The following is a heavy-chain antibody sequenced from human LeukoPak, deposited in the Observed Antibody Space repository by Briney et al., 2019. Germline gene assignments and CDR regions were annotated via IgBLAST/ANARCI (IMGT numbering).Heavy chain of an antibody. V-gene: IGHV3-53*01. J-gene: IGHJ4*02. D-gene: IGHD3-22*01. CDR3: ARGDSSGYYPFDY. CDR2: IYSGGST. CDR1: GFTVSSNY. Sequence: PGGSLRLSCAASGFTVSSNYMSWVRQAPGKGLEWVSVIYSGGSTYYADSVKGRFTISGDNSKNTLYLQMNSLRAEDTAVYYCARGDSSGYYPFDYWGQGTLVTVSS.